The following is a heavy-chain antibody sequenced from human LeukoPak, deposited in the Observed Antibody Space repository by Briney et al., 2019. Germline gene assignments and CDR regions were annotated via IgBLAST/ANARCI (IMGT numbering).Heavy chain of an antibody. CDR2: ISSSSSYI. CDR3: ARDRRPLDSPAPFDY. D-gene: IGHD2-2*03. V-gene: IGHV3-21*01. CDR1: GFTFSSYS. J-gene: IGHJ4*02. Sequence: GGSLRLSCAASGFTFSSYSMNWVRQAPGKGLEWVSSISSSSSYIYYADSVKGRFTISRDNAKNSLYLQMNSLRAEDTAVYYCARDRRPLDSPAPFDYWGQGTLVTVSS.